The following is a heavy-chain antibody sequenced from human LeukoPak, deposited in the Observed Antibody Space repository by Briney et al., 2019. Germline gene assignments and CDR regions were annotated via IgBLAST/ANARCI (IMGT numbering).Heavy chain of an antibody. D-gene: IGHD5-18*01. Sequence: GGSLRLSCAASGFTFSSYAMTWVRQAPGRGLEWVSAISVSGGSTYYADPVKGRFTISRDNSKNTLYLQMNSLRAEDTAIYYCAKRNTALASDYWGQGTLVTVSS. J-gene: IGHJ4*02. CDR2: ISVSGGST. CDR1: GFTFSSYA. CDR3: AKRNTALASDY. V-gene: IGHV3-23*01.